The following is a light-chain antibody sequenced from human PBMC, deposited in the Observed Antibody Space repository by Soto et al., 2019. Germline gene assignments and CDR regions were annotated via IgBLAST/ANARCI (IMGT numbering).Light chain of an antibody. CDR2: GAS. V-gene: IGKV3-15*01. CDR3: QQYNNWPRVT. Sequence: EIVMTQSPATLSVSPGERATLSCRASQSVSSNLAWYQQKPGQAPRLLIYGASTRATGIPARFSGSGSATEFTLTISSLTSEDFAADYCQQYNNWPRVTFCPGTRLEI. CDR1: QSVSSN. J-gene: IGKJ5*01.